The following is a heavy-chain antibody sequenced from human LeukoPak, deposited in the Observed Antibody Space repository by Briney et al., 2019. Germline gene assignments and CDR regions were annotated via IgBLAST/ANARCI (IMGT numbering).Heavy chain of an antibody. J-gene: IGHJ4*02. CDR1: GYTFTTYG. D-gene: IGHD2/OR15-2a*01. CDR3: ARVENLAYNKKYYFGY. V-gene: IGHV1-18*01. Sequence: EASVKVSCKASGYTFTTYGIAWFRQAPGQGLEWMGWISTESGHTNYAQKLQGRVTMTRETSTSTVYMELRSLRSDDTAVYYCARVENLAYNKKYYFGYWGQGTLITVAS. CDR2: ISTESGHT.